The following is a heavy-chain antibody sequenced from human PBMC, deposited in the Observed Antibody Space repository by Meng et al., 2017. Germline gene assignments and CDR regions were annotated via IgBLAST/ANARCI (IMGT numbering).Heavy chain of an antibody. D-gene: IGHD1-26*01. CDR3: ARGVVGAIIIARGDY. J-gene: IGHJ4*02. CDR2: IYHSGST. CDR1: GSSISSSNW. Sequence: QGQSQAPGPGPGKPSGTLSLTCAVSGSSISSSNWWSWVRQPPGKGLEWIGEIYHSGSTNYNPSLKSRVTISVDKSKNQFSLKLSSVSAADTAVYYCARGVVGAIIIARGDYWGQGTLVTVSS. V-gene: IGHV4-4*02.